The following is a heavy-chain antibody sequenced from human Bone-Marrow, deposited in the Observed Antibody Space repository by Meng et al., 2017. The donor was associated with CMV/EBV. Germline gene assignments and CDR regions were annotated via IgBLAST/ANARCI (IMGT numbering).Heavy chain of an antibody. CDR1: GGTFSSYA. Sequence: SVKVSCKASGGTFSSYAISWVRQAPGQGLEWMGGIIPILGIANYAQKFQGRVTITADKSTSTAYMELSSLRSEDTAVYYCARVPTVVVPAATYYYYGMDVWGQGTTVTVFS. CDR2: IIPILGIA. J-gene: IGHJ6*02. V-gene: IGHV1-69*10. D-gene: IGHD2-2*01. CDR3: ARVPTVVVPAATYYYYGMDV.